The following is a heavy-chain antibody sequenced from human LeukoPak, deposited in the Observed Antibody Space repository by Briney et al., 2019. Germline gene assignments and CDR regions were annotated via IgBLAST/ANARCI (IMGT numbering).Heavy chain of an antibody. CDR3: ARAYGRAIGAFDI. V-gene: IGHV4-30-2*01. D-gene: IGHD2-21*01. Sequence: SVTLSLTCAVSGGSISSGGYSWSWIRQPPGKGLEWIGYIYHSGSTYYNPSLKSRVTISVDRSKNQFSLKLSSVTAADTAVYYCARAYGRAIGAFDIWGQGTMVTVSS. CDR1: GGSISSGGYS. CDR2: IYHSGST. J-gene: IGHJ3*02.